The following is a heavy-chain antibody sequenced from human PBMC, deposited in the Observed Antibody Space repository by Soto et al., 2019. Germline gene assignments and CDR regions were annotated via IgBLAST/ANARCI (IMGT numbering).Heavy chain of an antibody. Sequence: QVQLVQSEAELKKHGSSVKVSCKASGGTFSNYPISWVRQAPGQGLDWMGGIIPIFGTTNYAQKFQGRVTITADESTSTAYMELSSLRSEDTAVFYCARGNHRWLQLWYFDLWGRGTLVTVSS. V-gene: IGHV1-69*12. D-gene: IGHD5-12*01. CDR1: GGTFSNYP. CDR3: ARGNHRWLQLWYFDL. J-gene: IGHJ2*01. CDR2: IIPIFGTT.